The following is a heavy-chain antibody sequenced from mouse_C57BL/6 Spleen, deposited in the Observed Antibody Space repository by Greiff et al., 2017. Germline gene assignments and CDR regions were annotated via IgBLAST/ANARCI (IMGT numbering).Heavy chain of an antibody. CDR1: GFTFSSYG. CDR3: ARDYSGSSPAWFAY. D-gene: IGHD1-1*01. V-gene: IGHV5-6*01. J-gene: IGHJ3*01. CDR2: ISSGGSYT. Sequence: EVQRVESGGDLVKPGGSLKLSCAASGFTFSSYGMSWVRQTPDKRLAWVATISSGGSYTYYPDSVKGRFTISRANAKNTLYLQMCSLQSEVTAMYYCARDYSGSSPAWFAYWGQGTLVTVSA.